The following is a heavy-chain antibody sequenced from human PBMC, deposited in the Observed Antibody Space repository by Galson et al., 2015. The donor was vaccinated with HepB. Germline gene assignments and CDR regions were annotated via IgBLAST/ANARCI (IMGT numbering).Heavy chain of an antibody. CDR2: IYYSGST. J-gene: IGHJ6*02. D-gene: IGHD4-23*01. V-gene: IGHV4-39*07. Sequence: LSLTCTVSGGSISSSSYYWGWIRQPPGKGLEWIGSIYYSGSTYYNPSLKSRVTLSVDTSKKQFSLRLSSVTAADTAVYYCARETADRWDYYYYGMDVWGQGTTVTVSS. CDR3: ARETADRWDYYYYGMDV. CDR1: GGSISSSSYY.